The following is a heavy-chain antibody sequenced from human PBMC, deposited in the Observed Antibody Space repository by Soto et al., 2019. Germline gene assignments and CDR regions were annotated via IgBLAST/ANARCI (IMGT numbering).Heavy chain of an antibody. CDR2: IYHSGST. CDR3: ARGWGDLLPGWFGP. Sequence: QVQLQESGPGLVKPSGTLSLTCAVSGGSISSSNWWSWVRQPPGKGLEWIGEIYHSGSTNYNPSLKSRVTMSVYKAKSRFSLELSSVTAADTAGYYCARGWGDLLPGWFGPWGQGTLVTVSS. D-gene: IGHD2-21*01. CDR1: GGSISSSNW. V-gene: IGHV4-4*02. J-gene: IGHJ5*02.